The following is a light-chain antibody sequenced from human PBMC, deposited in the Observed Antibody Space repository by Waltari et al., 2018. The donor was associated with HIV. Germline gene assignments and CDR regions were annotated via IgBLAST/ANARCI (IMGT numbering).Light chain of an antibody. J-gene: IGLJ3*02. Sequence: QSSLTQPRSVSGSPGQSVTISCTGTSSDVGAYKYVSWYQQYPGKAPKLMIYEATKRPSGVPDRFSGSKSDNTASLTVSGLQAEDEADYYCSAYAGSNNWVFGGGTKLTVL. CDR1: SSDVGAYKY. CDR3: SAYAGSNNWV. V-gene: IGLV2-8*01. CDR2: EAT.